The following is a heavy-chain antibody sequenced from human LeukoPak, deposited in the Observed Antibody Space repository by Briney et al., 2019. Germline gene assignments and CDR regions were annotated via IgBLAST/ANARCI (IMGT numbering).Heavy chain of an antibody. D-gene: IGHD4-23*01. J-gene: IGHJ4*02. CDR3: ARVGNDYGGNSDYIPFDY. Sequence: SQTLSLTCTVSGGSLSSGDYYWSWLRQPPGKGLEWIGYIYYSGSTYYNPSLKSRVTISVDTSKNQFSLKLSSVTAADTAVYYCARVGNDYGGNSDYIPFDYWGQGTLVTVSS. CDR2: IYYSGST. CDR1: GGSLSSGDYY. V-gene: IGHV4-30-4*08.